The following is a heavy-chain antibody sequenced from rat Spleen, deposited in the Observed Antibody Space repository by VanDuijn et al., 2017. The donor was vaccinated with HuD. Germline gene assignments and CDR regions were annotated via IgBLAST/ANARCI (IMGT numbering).Heavy chain of an antibody. CDR2: ISYDGSST. J-gene: IGHJ2*01. V-gene: IGHV5-29*01. CDR3: ARRDTYIFDY. D-gene: IGHD2-2*01. Sequence: EVQLVESDGGLVQPGRSLKLSCAASGFTFSDYYMAWVRQAPTKGLEWVATISYDGSSTYYRDSVKGRFTISRDNAKSTLYLQMDSLRSEDTATYYCARRDTYIFDYWGQGVMVTVSS. CDR1: GFTFSDYY.